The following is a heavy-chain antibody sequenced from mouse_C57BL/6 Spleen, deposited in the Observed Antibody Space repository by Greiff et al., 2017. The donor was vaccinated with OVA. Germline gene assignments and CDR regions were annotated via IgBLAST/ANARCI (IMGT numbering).Heavy chain of an antibody. J-gene: IGHJ4*01. CDR2: ISNGGGST. D-gene: IGHD2-5*01. V-gene: IGHV5-12*01. CDR3: ARRGGDSNYYAMDY. Sequence: EVKLVESGGGLVQPGGSLKLSCAASGFTFSDYYMYWVRQTPEKRLEWVAYISNGGGSTYYPDTVKGRFTISRDNAKNTLYLQMSRLKSEDTAMYYCARRGGDSNYYAMDYWGQGTSVTVSS. CDR1: GFTFSDYY.